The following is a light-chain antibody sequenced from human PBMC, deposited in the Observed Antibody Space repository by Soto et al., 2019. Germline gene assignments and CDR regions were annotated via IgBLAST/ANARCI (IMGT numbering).Light chain of an antibody. Sequence: QSALTQPASVSGSPGQSITISCTGTSSDVGGYDYVSWYQQHPGEAPILVIYEVTNRPSGVSNRFSGSKSGNTASLTISGLQAEDEADYYCSSYTSSSSRLFGTGTKLTVL. CDR2: EVT. V-gene: IGLV2-14*01. CDR3: SSYTSSSSRL. CDR1: SSDVGGYDY. J-gene: IGLJ1*01.